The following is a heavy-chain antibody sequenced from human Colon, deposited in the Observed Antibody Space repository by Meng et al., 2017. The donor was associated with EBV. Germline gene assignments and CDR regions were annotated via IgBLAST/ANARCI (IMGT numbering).Heavy chain of an antibody. CDR2: IYYSGST. J-gene: IGHJ5*02. CDR1: GGSISSGGFY. Sequence: QVQLQESGPGLVQPSXXLSLTCTVSGGSISSGGFYWSWIRQHPGKGLEWIGYIYYSGSTYYNPSLRSRVAISIDTSKNQFSLKLTSVTAADTAVYFCARTNYGDYNWFDPWGQGTLVTVSS. V-gene: IGHV4-31*03. CDR3: ARTNYGDYNWFDP. D-gene: IGHD4-17*01.